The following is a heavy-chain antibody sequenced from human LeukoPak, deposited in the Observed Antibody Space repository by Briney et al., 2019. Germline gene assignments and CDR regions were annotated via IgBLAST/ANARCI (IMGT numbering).Heavy chain of an antibody. J-gene: IGHJ4*02. CDR3: AKAGGVRAAAGHFDY. CDR2: IXFDGSNI. V-gene: IGHV3-30*18. D-gene: IGHD6-13*01. CDR1: GFTLSXYX. Sequence: GGXXRXXCAASGFTLSXYXXHWVXQAPGXXXXXXXVIXFDGSNINSADSVKGRFTISRDNSKNTLYLQMNSLRAEDMAVYYCAKAGGVRAAAGHFDYWGQGTLVTVSS.